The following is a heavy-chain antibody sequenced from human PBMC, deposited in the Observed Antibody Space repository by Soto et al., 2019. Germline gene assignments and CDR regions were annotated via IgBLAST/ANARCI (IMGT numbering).Heavy chain of an antibody. CDR3: ARGKAAAGNWRFVP. D-gene: IGHD6-13*01. CDR2: INASNGNT. CDR1: GYTFTSYY. V-gene: IGHV1-46*01. J-gene: IGHJ5*02. Sequence: ASVKVSCKASGYTFTSYYMHWVRQAPGQRLEWMGIINASNGNTSYAQKFQGRVTITRDTSASTAYMELSSLRSEDTAVYYCARGKAAAGNWRFVPWGQGTLVTVSS.